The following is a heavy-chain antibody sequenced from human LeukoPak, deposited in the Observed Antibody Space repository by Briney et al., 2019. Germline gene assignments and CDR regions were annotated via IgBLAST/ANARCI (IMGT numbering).Heavy chain of an antibody. D-gene: IGHD3-3*01. Sequence: PGGSLRLSCAVSGVIFSNYDIQWIRQVPGKGLTWLSLIRYDGIDKYYADSVKGRFTASRDKAKNTVYLQMNSLRTEDTALYYCALSRIYGLFDVWGHGTMVSVSS. CDR2: IRYDGIDK. J-gene: IGHJ3*01. CDR3: ALSRIYGLFDV. CDR1: GVIFSNYD. V-gene: IGHV3-30*02.